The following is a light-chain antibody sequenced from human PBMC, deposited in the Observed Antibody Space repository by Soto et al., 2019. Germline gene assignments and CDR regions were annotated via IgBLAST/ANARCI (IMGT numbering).Light chain of an antibody. CDR3: QHQSYR. CDR2: EAS. CDR1: QSISKW. Sequence: DIQMTQSPSTLSASVGDRVTITCRATQSISKWLAWYQQKPGKAPKLLIYEASSLDSGVPSRFSGSGSGTEFSLTISSLLPDDFATYYCQHQSYRLGQGTRLEIK. J-gene: IGKJ2*03. V-gene: IGKV1-5*03.